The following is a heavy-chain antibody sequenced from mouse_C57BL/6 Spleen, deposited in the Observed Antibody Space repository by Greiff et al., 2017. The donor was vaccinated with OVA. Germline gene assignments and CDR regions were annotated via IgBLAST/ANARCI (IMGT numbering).Heavy chain of an antibody. D-gene: IGHD1-1*01. CDR3: AREDYYGSRPWFAY. CDR1: GFTFSSYG. CDR2: ISSGGSYT. J-gene: IGHJ3*01. Sequence: EVQRVESGGDLVKPGGSLKLSCAASGFTFSSYGMSWVRQTPDKRLEWVATISSGGSYTYYPDSVKGRFTISRDNAKNTLYLQMSSLKSEDTAMYYCAREDYYGSRPWFAYWGQGTLVTVSA. V-gene: IGHV5-6*01.